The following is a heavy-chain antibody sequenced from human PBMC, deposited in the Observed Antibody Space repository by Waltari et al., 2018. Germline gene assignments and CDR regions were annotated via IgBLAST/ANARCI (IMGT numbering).Heavy chain of an antibody. J-gene: IGHJ5*02. V-gene: IGHV4-4*07. CDR2: IYTSGST. D-gene: IGHD2-15*01. Sequence: QVQLQESGPGLVKPSETLSLTCTVSGGSISSYYWRWIRQPAGKGLEWIGRIYTSGSTNYNPSLKSRVTISVDKSKNQFSLKLSSVTAADTAVYYCARGKRYCSGGSCYSGDWFDPWGQGTLVTVSS. CDR1: GGSISSYY. CDR3: ARGKRYCSGGSCYSGDWFDP.